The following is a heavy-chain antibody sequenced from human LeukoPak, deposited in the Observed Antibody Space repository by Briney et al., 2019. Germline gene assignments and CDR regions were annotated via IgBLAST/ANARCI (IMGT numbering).Heavy chain of an antibody. CDR2: IYYSGST. V-gene: IGHV4-39*07. Sequence: SETLSLTCPVSGGSISSSSYYWGWIRQPPGKGLEWIGSIYYSGSTYYNPSLKSRVTISVDTSKNQFSLKLSSVTAADTAVYYCARAGCSSTSCRRGWFDPWGQGTLVTVSS. D-gene: IGHD2-2*01. CDR1: GGSISSSSYY. CDR3: ARAGCSSTSCRRGWFDP. J-gene: IGHJ5*02.